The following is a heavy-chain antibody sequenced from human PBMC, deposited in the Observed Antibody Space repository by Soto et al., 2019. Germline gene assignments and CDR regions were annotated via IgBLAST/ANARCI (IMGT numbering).Heavy chain of an antibody. Sequence: SESLSLTCTDSGGSSSSSSYCWGWSRQPPVKGLEWIGSIYYSGSTSYNPSLKSRVTISVDTSKNQFSLKLSSVTAADTAVYYCARRLTGTTDVGYYFDYWGQGTLVSDSS. D-gene: IGHD1-7*01. V-gene: IGHV4-39*01. J-gene: IGHJ4*02. CDR2: IYYSGST. CDR1: GGSSSSSSYC. CDR3: ARRLTGTTDVGYYFDY.